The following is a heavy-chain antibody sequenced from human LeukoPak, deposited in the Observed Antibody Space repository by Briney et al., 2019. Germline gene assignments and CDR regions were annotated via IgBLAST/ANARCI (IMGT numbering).Heavy chain of an antibody. V-gene: IGHV3-23*01. CDR1: GFTFSSYA. D-gene: IGHD6-19*01. CDR3: AKKRFSSGWSRLFYFDF. J-gene: IGHJ4*02. CDR2: ISGSGGST. Sequence: GGSLRLSCAASGFTFSSYAMSWVRQAPGKGLEWVSAISGSGGSTYYADSVKGRFTISRDNSKNTLYLQMNSLRAEDTAVYCRAKKRFSSGWSRLFYFDFCGQGTLVTVSS.